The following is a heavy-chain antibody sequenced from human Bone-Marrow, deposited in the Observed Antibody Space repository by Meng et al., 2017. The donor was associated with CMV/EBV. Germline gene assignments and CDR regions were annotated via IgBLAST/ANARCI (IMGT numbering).Heavy chain of an antibody. Sequence: ASVKVSCKASGYTFTDYYIHWVRQAPGQGLEWMGWINPINGDTNFVQRFRGRVTMTRDTSISTAYMELSRLTSDDTAVYFCASYCSTTTCYSNINFYYYAMDVWGQGTTVTVSS. CDR3: ASYCSTTTCYSNINFYYYAMDV. CDR1: GYTFTDYY. CDR2: INPINGDT. D-gene: IGHD2-2*01. V-gene: IGHV1-2*02. J-gene: IGHJ6*02.